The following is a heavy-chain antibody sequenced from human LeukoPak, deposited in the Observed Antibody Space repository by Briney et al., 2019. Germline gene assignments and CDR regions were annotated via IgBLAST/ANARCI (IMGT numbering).Heavy chain of an antibody. CDR1: GGSISSGDYY. D-gene: IGHD3-22*01. CDR3: ARLGRADSGYYVAYDI. Sequence: SQTLSLTCTVSGGSISSGDYYWSWVRQPPGKGLEWIGEIYHSGSTNYNPSLKSRVTISVDKSKNQFSLKLSSVTAADTAFYYCARLGRADSGYYVAYDIWGQGTMVTVSS. J-gene: IGHJ3*02. CDR2: IYHSGST. V-gene: IGHV4-30-4*01.